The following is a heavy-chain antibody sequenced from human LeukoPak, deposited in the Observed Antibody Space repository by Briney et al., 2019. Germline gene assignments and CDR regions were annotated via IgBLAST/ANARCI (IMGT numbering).Heavy chain of an antibody. CDR1: GGSISSGSYY. CDR3: ASTDCYDSSGYPVPLDY. CDR2: IYTSGST. V-gene: IGHV4-61*02. J-gene: IGHJ4*02. D-gene: IGHD3-22*01. Sequence: PSETLSLTCTVSGGSISSGSYYWSWLRQPAGKGLEWIGRIYTSGSTNYNPSLKSRVTISVDTSKNQFSLQLSSVTAADTAVYYCASTDCYDSSGYPVPLDYWGQGTLVTVSS.